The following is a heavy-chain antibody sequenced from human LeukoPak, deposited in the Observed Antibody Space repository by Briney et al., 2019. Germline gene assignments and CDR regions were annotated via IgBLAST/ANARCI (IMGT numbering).Heavy chain of an antibody. V-gene: IGHV4-34*01. CDR3: ARGPISYGGNSGYFDY. J-gene: IGHJ4*02. Sequence: SETLSLTCAVYGGSFSGYYWSWIRQPPGKGLEWIGEINHSGSTNYNPSLKSRVTISVDTSKNQFPLKLSSVTAADTAVYYCARGPISYGGNSGYFDYWGQGTLVTVSS. CDR1: GGSFSGYY. CDR2: INHSGST. D-gene: IGHD4-23*01.